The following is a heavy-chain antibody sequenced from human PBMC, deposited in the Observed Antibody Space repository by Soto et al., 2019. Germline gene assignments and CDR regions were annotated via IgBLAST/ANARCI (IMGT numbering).Heavy chain of an antibody. CDR1: GGTFSTYT. CDR2: IIPMFGTA. V-gene: IGHV1-69*12. J-gene: IGHJ6*02. CDR3: ARRYCISTSCHYYGMDV. D-gene: IGHD2-2*01. Sequence: QVQLVQSGAEVKKPGSSVKVSCKASGGTFSTYTINWVRQAPGQGLEWMGGIIPMFGTANYAQKFQGRVTITADDSTSTAYMELSSLRSEDTAVYYCARRYCISTSCHYYGMDVWGQGTTVTVSS.